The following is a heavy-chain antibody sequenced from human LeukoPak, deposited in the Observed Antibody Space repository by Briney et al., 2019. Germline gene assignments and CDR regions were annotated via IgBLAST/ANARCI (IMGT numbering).Heavy chain of an antibody. CDR2: ISAYNGNT. J-gene: IGHJ4*02. CDR3: ARGTFDILTGYYTFDY. CDR1: GYTFTSYG. V-gene: IGHV1-18*01. D-gene: IGHD3-9*01. Sequence: VASVKVSCKASGYTFTSYGISWVRQAPGQGLEWMGWISAYNGNTNYAQKLQGRDTMTTDTSPITAYMEPRGLSSDDTAVYYCARGTFDILTGYYTFDYWGQGTLVTVSS.